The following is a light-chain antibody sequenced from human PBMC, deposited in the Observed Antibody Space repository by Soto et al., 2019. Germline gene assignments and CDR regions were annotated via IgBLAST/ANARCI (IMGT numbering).Light chain of an antibody. J-gene: IGKJ1*01. CDR1: QTVTTNY. V-gene: IGKV3-20*01. Sequence: EIVLTQSPGTLSLSPGERVTLSCRASQTVTTNYLAWYQQRPGQAPRLLIYDASNRATGIPDRFSGSGSGTDFALSISRLEPEDFAVYYCQQYCCSPLTFGQGTKVEIK. CDR2: DAS. CDR3: QQYCCSPLT.